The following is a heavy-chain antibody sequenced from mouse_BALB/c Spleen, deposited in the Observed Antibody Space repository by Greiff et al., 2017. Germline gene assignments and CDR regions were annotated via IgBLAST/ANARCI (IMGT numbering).Heavy chain of an antibody. CDR3: ARDGYYAYYAMDY. CDR1: GFTFSSYA. CDR2: ISSGGST. V-gene: IGHV5-6-5*01. Sequence: EVKLVESGGGLVKPGGSLKLSCAASGFTFSSYAMSWVRQTPEKRLEWVASISSGGSTYYPDSVKGRFTISRDNARNILYLQMSSLRSEDTAMYYCARDGYYAYYAMDYWGQGTSVTVSS. J-gene: IGHJ4*01. D-gene: IGHD2-3*01.